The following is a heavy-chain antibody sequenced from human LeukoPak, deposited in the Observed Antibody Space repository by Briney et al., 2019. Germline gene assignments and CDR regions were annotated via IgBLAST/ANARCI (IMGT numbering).Heavy chain of an antibody. D-gene: IGHD2-15*01. V-gene: IGHV3-7*03. CDR1: GFTFSNYA. CDR3: ARSQVVVASYYFDY. Sequence: GGSLRLSCAASGFTFSNYAMTWVRQAPGKGLEWVANIKQDGSEKYYVDSVKGRFTIPRDNAKNSLYLQMNSLRAEDTAVYYCARSQVVVASYYFDYWGQGTLVTVSS. CDR2: IKQDGSEK. J-gene: IGHJ4*02.